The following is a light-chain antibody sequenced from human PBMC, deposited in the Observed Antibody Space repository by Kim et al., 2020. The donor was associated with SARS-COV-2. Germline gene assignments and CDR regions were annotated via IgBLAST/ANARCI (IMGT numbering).Light chain of an antibody. CDR3: SSYTSSSTPL. V-gene: IGLV2-14*03. J-gene: IGLJ2*01. Sequence: GQSITISCTGTSSDVGGYNYVSWYQQHPGKAPQLMIYDVSNRPSGVSNRFSGSKSGNTASLTISGLQAEDEADYYCSSYTSSSTPLFGGGTQLTVL. CDR1: SSDVGGYNY. CDR2: DVS.